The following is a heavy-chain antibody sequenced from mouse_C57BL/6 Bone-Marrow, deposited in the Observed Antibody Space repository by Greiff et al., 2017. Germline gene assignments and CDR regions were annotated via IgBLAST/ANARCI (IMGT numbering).Heavy chain of an antibody. Sequence: QVQLQQPGAELVRPGTSVKLSCKASGYTFTSYWMHWVKQRPGQGLEWIGVIDPSDSYTNYNQKFKGKATLTVDTSPSTAYMQLSSLTSEDSAVYYCARGEGLYGNYVGYWGQGTTLTVSS. D-gene: IGHD2-1*01. J-gene: IGHJ2*01. V-gene: IGHV1-59*01. CDR3: ARGEGLYGNYVGY. CDR2: IDPSDSYT. CDR1: GYTFTSYW.